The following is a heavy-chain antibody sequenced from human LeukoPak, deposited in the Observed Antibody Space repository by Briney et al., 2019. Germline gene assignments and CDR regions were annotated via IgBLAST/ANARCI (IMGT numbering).Heavy chain of an antibody. Sequence: PSETLSLTCAVYGGSFSGYYWSWIRQPPGKGLEWIGEINHSGSTNYNPSLKSRVTISVDTSKNQSSLKLSSVTAADTAVYYCARVKLVRRRDGYFQHWGQGTLVTVSS. V-gene: IGHV4-34*01. D-gene: IGHD6-13*01. CDR3: ARVKLVRRRDGYFQH. CDR1: GGSFSGYY. CDR2: INHSGST. J-gene: IGHJ1*01.